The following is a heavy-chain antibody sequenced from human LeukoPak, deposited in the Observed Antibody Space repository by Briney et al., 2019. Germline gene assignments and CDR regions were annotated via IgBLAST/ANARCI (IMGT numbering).Heavy chain of an antibody. Sequence: GGSLRLSCAASGFTFSNYWMSWVRQAPGKGLEWVANIKEDGSERYSLDSVKGRFTVSRDNVKNSLYLQINNLRVEDTAIYYCARSGSSVFWYWGQGTLVTVSS. CDR2: IKEDGSER. CDR3: ARSGSSVFWY. D-gene: IGHD3-3*01. J-gene: IGHJ4*02. V-gene: IGHV3-7*01. CDR1: GFTFSNYW.